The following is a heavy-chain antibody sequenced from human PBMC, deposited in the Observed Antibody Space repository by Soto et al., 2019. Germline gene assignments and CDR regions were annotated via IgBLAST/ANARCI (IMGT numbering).Heavy chain of an antibody. CDR1: GGSLSRYY. V-gene: IGHV4-59*01. D-gene: IGHD1-1*01. Sequence: SETLSLTCSVSGGSLSRYYWTWIRQPPGKGLQYIGYIYYSGIANYNPSLKSRVTISVDTSKNQFSLKVKSVTAADTAVYYCARGDGXQLGSLAGRNYYYKMDVWGQGTTVTVSS. CDR3: ARGDGXQLGSLAGRNYYYKMDV. CDR2: IYYSGIA. J-gene: IGHJ6*02.